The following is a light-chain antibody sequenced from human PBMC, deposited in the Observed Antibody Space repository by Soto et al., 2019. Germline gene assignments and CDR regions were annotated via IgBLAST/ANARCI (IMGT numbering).Light chain of an antibody. CDR1: SSNIGSNT. J-gene: IGLJ1*01. Sequence: QSVLTQPPSASGTPGQRVTISCSGSSSNIGSNTVNCYQQLPGTAPKLLIYSNNQRPSAVPDRFSGSKSGTSASLAISGLLSEDEADYYCAAWDDSLSGLYGFGTGTKLTVL. CDR3: AAWDDSLSGLYG. V-gene: IGLV1-44*01. CDR2: SNN.